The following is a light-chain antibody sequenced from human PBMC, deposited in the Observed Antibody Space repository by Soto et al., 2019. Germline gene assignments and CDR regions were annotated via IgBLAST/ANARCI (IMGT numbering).Light chain of an antibody. CDR3: RLSSSTRVT. Sequence: DIQMTQSPSSLSASVGDRVTITCRASQSINSNLHWYQQKPGRAPKLLIYAASSLQSGVPSRFSGSGSGTDFTLIISSLQPEDFATDYCRLSSSTRVTFGQANKVQIK. CDR1: QSINSN. CDR2: AAS. V-gene: IGKV1-39*01. J-gene: IGKJ1*01.